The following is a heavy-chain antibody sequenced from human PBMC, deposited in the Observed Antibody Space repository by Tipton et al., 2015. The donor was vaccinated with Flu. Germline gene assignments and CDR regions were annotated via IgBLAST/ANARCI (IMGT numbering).Heavy chain of an antibody. CDR2: SYYTGIT. V-gene: IGHV4-59*01. CDR1: GGSISSYY. J-gene: IGHJ2*01. Sequence: TLSLTCTVSGGSISSYYWTWLRQPPGRRLEWIGYSYYTGITNYNPSLKSRVTISVDTSRNQFSLKLTSVTAADTAVYYCAKVPPTGWYFDLWGLSIFVTVSS. D-gene: IGHD4-17*01. CDR3: AKVPPTGWYFDL.